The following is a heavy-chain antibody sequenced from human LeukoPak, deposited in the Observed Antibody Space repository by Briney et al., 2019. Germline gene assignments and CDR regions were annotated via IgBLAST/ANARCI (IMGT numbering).Heavy chain of an antibody. CDR2: IYHSGST. CDR1: GFSISSGFY. CDR3: ARDREFSGSYPDAFDI. Sequence: SETLSLTCAVSGFSISSGFYWGWIRQPPGKGLEWIGSIYHSGSTYYNPSLRSRVTISVDTSKNQFSLKVSSVTAADTAVYYCARDREFSGSYPDAFDIWGQGRMVTVSS. V-gene: IGHV4-38-2*02. J-gene: IGHJ3*02. D-gene: IGHD1-26*01.